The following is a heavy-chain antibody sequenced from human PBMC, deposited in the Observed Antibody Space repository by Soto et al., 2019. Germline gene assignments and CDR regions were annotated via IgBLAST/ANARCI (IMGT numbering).Heavy chain of an antibody. CDR2: ISHDGSNK. D-gene: IGHD2-15*01. Sequence: GGSLRLSCAASGFTFSSYTMHWVRQTPGKGLERVAVISHDGSNKYYADSVKGRFTISRDNSENTLYLQMNSLRREDTSLYYCARDPDCSGGSCYGSNDYWGQGTLVTVSS. J-gene: IGHJ4*02. CDR1: GFTFSSYT. V-gene: IGHV3-30*04. CDR3: ARDPDCSGGSCYGSNDY.